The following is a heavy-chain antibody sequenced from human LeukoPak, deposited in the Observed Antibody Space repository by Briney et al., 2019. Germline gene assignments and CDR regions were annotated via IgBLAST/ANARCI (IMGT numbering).Heavy chain of an antibody. J-gene: IGHJ4*02. CDR2: IYYSGST. V-gene: IGHV4-59*12. CDR1: GGSISSYY. Sequence: SETLSLTCTVSGGSISSYYWSWIRQPPGKGLEWIGYIYYSGSTNYNPSLKSRVTISVDTSKNQFSLKLSSVTAADTAVYYCARGRTSYYYDSSGYYQAYYFDYWGQGTLVTVSS. D-gene: IGHD3-22*01. CDR3: ARGRTSYYYDSSGYYQAYYFDY.